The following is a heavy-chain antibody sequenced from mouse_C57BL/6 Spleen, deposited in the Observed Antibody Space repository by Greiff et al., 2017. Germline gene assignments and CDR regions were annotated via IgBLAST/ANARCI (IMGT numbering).Heavy chain of an antibody. D-gene: IGHD1-1*01. CDR1: GYAFSSSW. Sequence: QVQLQQSGPELVKPGASVKISCKASGYAFSSSWMNWVKQRPGKGLEWIGRIYPGDGDTNYNGKFKGKATLTADKSSSTAYTQLSSLTSADSAVYFCARDYGSSYDAMDYWGQGTSVTVSS. CDR3: ARDYGSSYDAMDY. CDR2: IYPGDGDT. J-gene: IGHJ4*01. V-gene: IGHV1-82*01.